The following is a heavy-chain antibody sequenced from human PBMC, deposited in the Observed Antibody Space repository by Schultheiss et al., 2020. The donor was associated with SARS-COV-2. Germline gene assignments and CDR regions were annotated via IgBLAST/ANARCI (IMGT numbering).Heavy chain of an antibody. CDR1: GGSISSGGYF. Sequence: SETLSLTCTVSGGSISSGGYFWSWIRQHPGKGLEWIGYIYYSGSTYYNPSLKSRVTISVDTSKNQFSLKLSSVTAADTAVYYCARDPDDYGDYVEAWGQGTLVTVSS. J-gene: IGHJ4*02. CDR3: ARDPDDYGDYVEA. CDR2: IYYSGST. V-gene: IGHV4-61*08. D-gene: IGHD4-17*01.